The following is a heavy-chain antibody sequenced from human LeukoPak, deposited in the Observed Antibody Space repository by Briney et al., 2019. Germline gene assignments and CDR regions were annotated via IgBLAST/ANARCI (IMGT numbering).Heavy chain of an antibody. CDR2: ITAGGDKT. V-gene: IGHV3-23*01. J-gene: IGHJ4*02. CDR3: AIGHYPDASCAGDCYYSY. D-gene: IGHD2-21*02. Sequence: PGGSLRLSCAASGFTFNCYAMTGVRQAPGKGLEWVSGITAGGDKTFYADSAKGRFTISRDNSKNTLYLQTDSLRVEDTAVYYCAIGHYPDASCAGDCYYSYWGQGTLVTVSS. CDR1: GFTFNCYA.